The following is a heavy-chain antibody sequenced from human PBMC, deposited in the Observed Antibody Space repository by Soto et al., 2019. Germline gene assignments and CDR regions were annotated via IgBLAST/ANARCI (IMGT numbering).Heavy chain of an antibody. CDR2: IYYSGST. CDR1: GGCISSGGYY. CDR3: ARAGGLGAVAVDY. D-gene: IGHD6-19*01. J-gene: IGHJ4*02. Sequence: SETLSLTCTVSGGCISSGGYYWSWIRQHPGKGLEWIGYIYYSGSTYYNPSLKSRVTISVDRSKNQFSLKLSSVTAADTAVYYCARAGGLGAVAVDYWGQGPLVTVSS. V-gene: IGHV4-31*03.